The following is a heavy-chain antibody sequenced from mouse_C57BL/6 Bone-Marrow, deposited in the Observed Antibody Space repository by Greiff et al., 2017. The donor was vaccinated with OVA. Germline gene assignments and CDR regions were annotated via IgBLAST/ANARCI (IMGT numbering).Heavy chain of an antibody. V-gene: IGHV1-52*01. CDR3: ARGTIAYYFDY. CDR1: GYTFTSYW. Sequence: VQLQQPGAELVRPGSSVKLSCKASGYTFTSYWMHWVKQRPIQGLEWIGNIDPSDSETHYNQKFKDKATLTVDKSSSTAYMQLSSLTSEDSAVYYCARGTIAYYFDYWGQGTTLTVSS. CDR2: IDPSDSET. J-gene: IGHJ2*01. D-gene: IGHD2-12*01.